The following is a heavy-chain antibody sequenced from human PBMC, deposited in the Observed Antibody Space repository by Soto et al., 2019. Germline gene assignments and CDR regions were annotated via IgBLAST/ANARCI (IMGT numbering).Heavy chain of an antibody. CDR3: AHRGDSSGAGIDAFDI. CDR2: VYWDDDT. CDR1: GFSLTTDGVG. V-gene: IGHV2-5*02. Sequence: SGPTLVNPTQTLTLTCSFSGFSLTTDGVGVAWIRQPPGKALEWLAIVYWDDDTRYTPSLKTRLTIIKDTSKNQVVLTMTHMDPVDTATYYCAHRGDSSGAGIDAFDIPGQGITVTVAS. J-gene: IGHJ3*02. D-gene: IGHD3-22*01.